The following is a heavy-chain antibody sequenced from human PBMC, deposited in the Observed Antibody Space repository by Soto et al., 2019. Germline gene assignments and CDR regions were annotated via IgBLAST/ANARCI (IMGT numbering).Heavy chain of an antibody. D-gene: IGHD3-3*01. CDR3: ARDVLYYDFWAENYYYYGMDV. CDR1: GYTFTGYY. J-gene: IGHJ6*02. Sequence: ASVKVSCKASGYTFTGYYMHCVRQAPGQGLEWMGWINPNSGGTNYAQKFQGRVTMTRDTSISTAYMELSRLRSDDTAVYYCARDVLYYDFWAENYYYYGMDVWGQGTTVTVSS. CDR2: INPNSGGT. V-gene: IGHV1-2*02.